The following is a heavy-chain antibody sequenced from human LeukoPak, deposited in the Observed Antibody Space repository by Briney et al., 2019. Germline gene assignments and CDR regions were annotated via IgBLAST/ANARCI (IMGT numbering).Heavy chain of an antibody. CDR2: IYTSGST. Sequence: SETLSLTCTVSGGSISSYYWSWIRQPAGKGLEWIGRIYTSGSTNYNPSLKSRVTMLVDTSKNQFSLKLSSVTAADTAVYYCARALVVPAAKGHDAFDIWGQGTMVTVSS. V-gene: IGHV4-4*07. J-gene: IGHJ3*02. CDR1: GGSISSYY. CDR3: ARALVVPAAKGHDAFDI. D-gene: IGHD2-2*01.